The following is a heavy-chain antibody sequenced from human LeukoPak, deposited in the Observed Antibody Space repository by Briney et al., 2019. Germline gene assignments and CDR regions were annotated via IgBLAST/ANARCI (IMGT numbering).Heavy chain of an antibody. Sequence: PGGSLRLSCAASGFTFSSYSMNWVRQAPGKGLEWVSYISSSSSIIYYADSVKGRFTISRDNTKNTLYLQMNSLRAEDTAVYYCARDIRGVIRFFDYWGQGTLVTVSS. J-gene: IGHJ4*02. V-gene: IGHV3-48*04. D-gene: IGHD3-10*01. CDR2: ISSSSSII. CDR3: ARDIRGVIRFFDY. CDR1: GFTFSSYS.